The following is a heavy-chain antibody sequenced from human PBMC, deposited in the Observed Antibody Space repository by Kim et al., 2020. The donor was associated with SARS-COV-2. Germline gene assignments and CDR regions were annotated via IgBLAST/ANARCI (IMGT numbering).Heavy chain of an antibody. CDR1: GGSISSSSYY. CDR3: ARVPIVVVAAPPWPTTYFDY. V-gene: IGHV4-39*01. Sequence: SETLSLTCTVSGGSISSSSYYWGWIRQPPGKGLEWIGSIYYSGSTYYNPSLKSRVTISVDTSKNQFSLKLSSVTAADTAVYYCARVPIVVVAAPPWPTTYFDYWGQGTLVTVSS. J-gene: IGHJ4*02. D-gene: IGHD2-15*01. CDR2: IYYSGST.